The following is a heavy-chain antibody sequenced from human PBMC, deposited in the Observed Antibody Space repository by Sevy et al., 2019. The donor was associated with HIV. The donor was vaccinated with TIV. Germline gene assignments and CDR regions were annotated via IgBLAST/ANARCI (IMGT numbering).Heavy chain of an antibody. J-gene: IGHJ6*02. V-gene: IGHV3-21*01. Sequence: GGSLRLSCAASGFTFNNYNMNWVRQAPGKGLEWVSSISSSSSYIYYADSVKGRFTISRDNAKNSLHLQMNSLRAEDTAVYYCASRIAAEVDYGIDVWGQGTTVTVSS. D-gene: IGHD2-15*01. CDR2: ISSSSSYI. CDR3: ASRIAAEVDYGIDV. CDR1: GFTFNNYN.